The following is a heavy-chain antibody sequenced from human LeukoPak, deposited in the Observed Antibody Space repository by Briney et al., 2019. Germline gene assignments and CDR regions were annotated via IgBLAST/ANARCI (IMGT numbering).Heavy chain of an antibody. CDR2: IIPIFGTA. CDR3: AREKDYGDYEGNWFDP. Sequence: SVKVSCKASGGTFSSYAISWLRQAPGQGLDWMTGIIPIFGTANYAQKFQGRVTITTDESTSTAYMELSSLRSEDTAVYYCAREKDYGDYEGNWFDPWAREPWSPSPQ. D-gene: IGHD4-17*01. J-gene: IGHJ5*02. V-gene: IGHV1-69*05. CDR1: GGTFSSYA.